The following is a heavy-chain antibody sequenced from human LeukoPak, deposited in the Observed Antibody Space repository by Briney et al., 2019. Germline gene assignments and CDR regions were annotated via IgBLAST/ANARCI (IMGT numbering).Heavy chain of an antibody. J-gene: IGHJ4*02. Sequence: ASVKVSCKASGYTFTGYYMHWVRQAPGQGLEWMGWINPNSGGTNYAQKFQGRVTMTRDTSISTAYMELSRLRSDDTAVYYCARGPYVDIVATVTGGWWNYWGQGTLVTVSS. D-gene: IGHD5-12*01. CDR2: INPNSGGT. CDR1: GYTFTGYY. CDR3: ARGPYVDIVATVTGGWWNY. V-gene: IGHV1-2*02.